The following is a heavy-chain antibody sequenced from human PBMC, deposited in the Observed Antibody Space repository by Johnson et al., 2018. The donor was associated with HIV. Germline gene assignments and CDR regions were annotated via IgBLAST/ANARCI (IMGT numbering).Heavy chain of an antibody. CDR2: ISWDGGST. J-gene: IGHJ3*02. Sequence: VQLVESGGVVVQPGGSLRLSCAASGFTFDDYAMHWVRQAPGKGLEWVSLISWDGGSTYYADSVKGRFPISRDNSKNSLYLQMNSLRAEDTAVYYCARSRIVGAWDAFDIWGQGTMVTVSS. CDR3: ARSRIVGAWDAFDI. CDR1: GFTFDDYA. D-gene: IGHD1-26*01. V-gene: IGHV3-43D*03.